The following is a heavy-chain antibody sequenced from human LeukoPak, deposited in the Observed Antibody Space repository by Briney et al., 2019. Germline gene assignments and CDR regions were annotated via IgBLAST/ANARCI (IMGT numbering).Heavy chain of an antibody. CDR1: GYTFTGYY. V-gene: IGHV1-2*02. J-gene: IGHJ4*02. D-gene: IGHD1-1*01. CDR3: ARVGRWNDDLYYFDY. CDR2: INPNSGGT. Sequence: ASVKVSCKASGYTFTGYYMHWVRQAPGQGLEWMGWINPNSGGTNYAQKFQGRVTMTRDTSISTAYMELSRLRSDDTAVYYCARVGRWNDDLYYFDYWGQGTLVTVSS.